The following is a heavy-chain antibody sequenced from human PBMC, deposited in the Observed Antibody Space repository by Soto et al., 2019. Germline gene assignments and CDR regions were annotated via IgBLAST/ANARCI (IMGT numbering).Heavy chain of an antibody. D-gene: IGHD2-15*01. CDR3: ASPGYCSDGTCYPDY. Sequence: QVQLQQWGAGLLKPSETLSLTCAVYGGSLSGSYWSWIRQPPGTGLGWIGEIHHSGTTYYNPSLKSLVSLSVDTSKNQFSLKLNSVTAADTAVYYCASPGYCSDGTCYPDYWGQGTLVTVSS. CDR1: GGSLSGSY. CDR2: IHHSGTT. J-gene: IGHJ4*02. V-gene: IGHV4-34*01.